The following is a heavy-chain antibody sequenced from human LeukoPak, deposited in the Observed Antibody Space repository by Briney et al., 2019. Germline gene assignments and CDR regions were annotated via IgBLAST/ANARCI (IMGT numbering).Heavy chain of an antibody. CDR2: FDPEDGET. Sequence: GASVTVSCTVSGYTLTELSMHWVRQAPGKGLEWMGGFDPEDGETIYAQKFQGRVTMTEDTSTDTAYMELSSLRSEDTAVYYCAAYYGDIAAFDYWGQGTLVTVSS. CDR3: AAYYGDIAAFDY. J-gene: IGHJ4*02. V-gene: IGHV1-24*01. D-gene: IGHD4-17*01. CDR1: GYTLTELS.